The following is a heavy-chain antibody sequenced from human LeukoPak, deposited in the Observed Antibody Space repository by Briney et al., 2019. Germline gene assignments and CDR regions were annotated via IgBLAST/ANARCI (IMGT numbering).Heavy chain of an antibody. J-gene: IGHJ4*02. CDR1: GYTFTGYY. CDR3: ARDLVYYYDSSGYYGY. CDR2: ISAYNGNT. V-gene: IGHV1-18*04. Sequence: ASVKVSCKASGYTFTGYYIHWVRQAPGQGLEWMGWISAYNGNTNYAQKLQGRVTMTTDTSTSTAYMELRSLRSDDAAVYYCARDLVYYYDSSGYYGYWGQGTLVTVSS. D-gene: IGHD3-22*01.